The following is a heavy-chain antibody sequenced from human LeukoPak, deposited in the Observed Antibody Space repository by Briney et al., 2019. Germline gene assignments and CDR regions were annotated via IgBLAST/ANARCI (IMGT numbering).Heavy chain of an antibody. CDR3: ARDARTYDYVWGSYRPGTIDY. V-gene: IGHV3-48*03. J-gene: IGHJ4*02. CDR2: ISSSGSTI. CDR1: GFTFSSYE. Sequence: QTGGSLRLSCAAYGFTFSSYEMNWVRQAPGKGLEWVSYISSSGSTIYYADSVKGRFTISRDNAKNSLYLQMNSLRAEDTAVYYCARDARTYDYVWGSYRPGTIDYWGQGTLVTVSS. D-gene: IGHD3-16*02.